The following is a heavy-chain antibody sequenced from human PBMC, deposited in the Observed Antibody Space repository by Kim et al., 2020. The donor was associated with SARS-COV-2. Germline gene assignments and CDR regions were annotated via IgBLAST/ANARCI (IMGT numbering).Heavy chain of an antibody. Sequence: GGSLRLSCAASGFTFSSYWMSWVRQAPGQGLEWVANIKQDGSEKYYVDSVKGRFTISRDNAKNSLYLQMNSLRAEDTAVYYCARPPYYYDSSGYPGALGAFDIWGQGTMVTVSS. CDR3: ARPPYYYDSSGYPGALGAFDI. J-gene: IGHJ3*02. CDR1: GFTFSSYW. CDR2: IKQDGSEK. D-gene: IGHD3-22*01. V-gene: IGHV3-7*01.